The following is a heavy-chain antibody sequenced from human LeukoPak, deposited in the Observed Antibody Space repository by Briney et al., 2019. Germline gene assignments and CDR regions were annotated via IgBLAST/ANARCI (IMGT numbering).Heavy chain of an antibody. CDR2: IYYSGST. D-gene: IGHD3-10*01. Sequence: SETLSLTCTVSGGSISSYYWGWIRQPPGKGLEWIGYIYYSGSTNYNPSLKSRVTISVDASKNQFSLKLSSVTAADTAVYYCARHGKWFEELSGAFDTWGQGTMVTVSS. CDR3: ARHGKWFEELSGAFDT. CDR1: GGSISSYY. J-gene: IGHJ3*02. V-gene: IGHV4-59*08.